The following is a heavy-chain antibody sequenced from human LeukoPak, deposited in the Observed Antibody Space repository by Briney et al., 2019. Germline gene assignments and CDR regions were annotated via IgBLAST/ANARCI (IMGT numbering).Heavy chain of an antibody. CDR2: ISYDGSNK. CDR1: GFTFSSYG. D-gene: IGHD2-2*01. J-gene: IGHJ5*02. V-gene: IGHV3-30*03. Sequence: GRSLRLSCAASGFTFSSYGMHWVRQAPGKGLEWVAVISYDGSNKYYADSVKGRFTISRDNSKNTLYLQMNSLRAEDTAVYYCARDRDISRSNWFDPWGQGTLVTVSS. CDR3: ARDRDISRSNWFDP.